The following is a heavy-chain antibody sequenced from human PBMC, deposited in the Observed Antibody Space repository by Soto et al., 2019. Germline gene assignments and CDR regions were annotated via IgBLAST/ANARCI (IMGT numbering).Heavy chain of an antibody. V-gene: IGHV4-59*08. CDR2: IYNSGSA. Sequence: SETLSLTCTVSGGSLSSYYWSWIRQPPGKGLEWVGYIYNSGSANYNPSLKSRVTISVDMSQNQFSLKLTSVTAADTAVYYCARHGAIYSNSWYDFDYWGQGTLVTVSS. CDR1: GGSLSSYY. D-gene: IGHD6-13*01. J-gene: IGHJ4*02. CDR3: ARHGAIYSNSWYDFDY.